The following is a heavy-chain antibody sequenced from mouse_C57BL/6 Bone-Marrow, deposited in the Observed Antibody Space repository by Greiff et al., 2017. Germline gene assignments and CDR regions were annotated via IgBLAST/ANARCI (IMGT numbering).Heavy chain of an antibody. V-gene: IGHV1-19*01. CDR1: GYTFTDYY. J-gene: IGHJ3*01. CDR2: IKPYNGGT. D-gene: IGHD1-1*01. CDR3: ARPAYYGSSYGFAY. Sequence: EVQVVESGPVLVQPGASVKMSCKASGYTFTDYYMNWVKQSHGKSLEWIGVIKPYNGGTSYNQKFKGKATLTVDKSSSTAYMELNSLTSEDSAVYYCARPAYYGSSYGFAYWGQGTLVTVSA.